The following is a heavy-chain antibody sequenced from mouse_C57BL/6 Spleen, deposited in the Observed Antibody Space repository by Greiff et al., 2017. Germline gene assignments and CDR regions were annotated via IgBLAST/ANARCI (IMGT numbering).Heavy chain of an antibody. CDR3: ANYCGSSYFDY. CDR2: IYPGDGDT. CDR1: GYAFSSSW. Sequence: VQLQQSGPELVKPGASVKISCKASGYAFSSSWMNWVKQRPGKGLEWIGRIYPGDGDTNYNGKFKGKATLTADKSSSTAYMQLSSLTSEDSAVYFCANYCGSSYFDYWGQGTTLTVSS. V-gene: IGHV1-82*01. J-gene: IGHJ2*01. D-gene: IGHD1-1*01.